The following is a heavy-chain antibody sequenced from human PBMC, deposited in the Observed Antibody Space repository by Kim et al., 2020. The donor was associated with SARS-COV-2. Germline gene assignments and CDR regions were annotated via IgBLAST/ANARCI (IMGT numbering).Heavy chain of an antibody. D-gene: IGHD6-13*01. CDR3: ARTPLYSSSCAVTTAH. V-gene: IGHV1-18*01. Sequence: ASVKVSCKASGYTFTSYGINWVRQAPGQGLEWMGCISAYNGNTNYAQKLQGRVTMTTATSTSTAYMELSSLRSDDTAVYYCARTPLYSSSCAVTTAHSGQGTLVTVSS. CDR2: ISAYNGNT. CDR1: GYTFTSYG. J-gene: IGHJ1*01.